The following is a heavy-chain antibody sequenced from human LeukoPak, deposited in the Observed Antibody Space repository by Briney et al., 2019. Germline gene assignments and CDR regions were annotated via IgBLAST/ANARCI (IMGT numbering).Heavy chain of an antibody. V-gene: IGHV3-23*01. CDR3: ATGAYCDH. CDR2: IGDTGDST. Sequence: GGSLRLSCAASGFTFSTYGMTWVRQAPGKGLEWVSTIGDTGDSTYYADSVKGRFTISRDNSESTLYLQMNGLRAEDTAIYVCATGAYCDHWGQGTLVTVSS. CDR1: GFTFSTYG. J-gene: IGHJ4*02.